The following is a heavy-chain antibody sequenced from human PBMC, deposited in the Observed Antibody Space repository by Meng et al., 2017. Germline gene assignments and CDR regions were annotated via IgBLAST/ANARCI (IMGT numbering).Heavy chain of an antibody. V-gene: IGHV4-61*01. CDR2: IDYGGST. J-gene: IGHJ4*02. CDR1: GDSVTVGSHY. CDR3: ARTRGDYYFDY. D-gene: IGHD3-16*01. Sequence: HVPLPVSGPGLVRPSETLSLTCTVSGDSVTVGSHYWSWIRQPPGKGLEWIGYIDYGGSTSYNPSLRSRVTISVDTSNNQFSLKLSSVTAADTAVFYCARTRGDYYFDYWGQGTLVTGLL.